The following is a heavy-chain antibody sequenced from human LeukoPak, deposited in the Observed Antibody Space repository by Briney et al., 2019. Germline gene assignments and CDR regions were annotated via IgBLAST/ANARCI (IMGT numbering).Heavy chain of an antibody. D-gene: IGHD6-13*01. J-gene: IGHJ4*02. CDR3: ARGVVSAAGRTFDF. CDR1: GDSFSYFY. Sequence: PSETLSLTCTVSGDSFSYFYWSWIRQPPGKGLEWIGYIYNSGSTSYNPPRRSRVTISLDTPKNQFSLKLSSVTAADTAIYYCARGVVSAAGRTFDFWGQGTLVTVSS. CDR2: IYNSGST. V-gene: IGHV4-59*01.